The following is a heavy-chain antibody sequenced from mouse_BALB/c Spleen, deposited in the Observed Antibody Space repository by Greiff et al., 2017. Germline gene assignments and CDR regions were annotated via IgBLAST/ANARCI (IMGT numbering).Heavy chain of an antibody. CDR1: GYTFTSYW. Sequence: VQLQESGAELVRPGASVKLSCKASGYTFTSYWINWVKQRPGQGLEWIGNIYPSDSYTNYNQKFKDKATLTVDKSSSTAYMQLSSPTSEDSAVYYCTRKGTPYYLYFDYWGQGTTLTVSS. CDR2: IYPSDSYT. CDR3: TRKGTPYYLYFDY. J-gene: IGHJ2*01. V-gene: IGHV1-69*02. D-gene: IGHD2-10*01.